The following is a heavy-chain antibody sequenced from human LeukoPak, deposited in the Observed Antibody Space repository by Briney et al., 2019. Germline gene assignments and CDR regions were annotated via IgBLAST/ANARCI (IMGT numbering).Heavy chain of an antibody. Sequence: GRSLRLSCTASGFTFGDYAMSWVRQAPGKGLEWVGVIRSKAYGGTTDYAASVKGRFTISRDDSKSVAYLQMNSLNTDDTALYYCTGYYYGSGSYYKFDSWGQGTLVTVSS. J-gene: IGHJ4*02. CDR1: GFTFGDYA. V-gene: IGHV3-49*04. D-gene: IGHD3-10*01. CDR3: TGYYYGSGSYYKFDS. CDR2: IRSKAYGGTT.